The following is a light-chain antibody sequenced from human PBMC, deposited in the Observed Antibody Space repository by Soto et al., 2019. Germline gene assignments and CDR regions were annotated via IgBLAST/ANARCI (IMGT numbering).Light chain of an antibody. CDR3: QQYNHYYS. CDR2: DAS. J-gene: IGKJ2*03. V-gene: IGKV1-5*01. CDR1: QSIDRW. Sequence: DIQLTQSPSTLSASVGDRVTITCRASQSIDRWLAWYQQKLGKAPELLIHDASSLESGVPSRFSGSGSWTEFTLTINSLQPDDFATYYCQQYNHYYSFGQGTKLEIK.